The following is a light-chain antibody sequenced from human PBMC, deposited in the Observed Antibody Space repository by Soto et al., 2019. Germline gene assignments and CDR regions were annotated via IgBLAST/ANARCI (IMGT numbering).Light chain of an antibody. CDR1: RSDIGSYNY. CDR2: GVS. CDR3: SSYTITSTYV. J-gene: IGLJ1*01. V-gene: IGLV2-14*01. Sequence: QSALTQPASVSGSPGQSITISCSGTRSDIGSYNYVAWYQQFPGKTPKILIYGVSNRPSGVSSRFSGSKSGNTASLTISGLQAEDEADYYCSSYTITSTYVFGTGTKLTVL.